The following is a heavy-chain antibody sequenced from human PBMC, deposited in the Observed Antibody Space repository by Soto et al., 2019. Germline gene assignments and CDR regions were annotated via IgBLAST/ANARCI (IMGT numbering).Heavy chain of an antibody. CDR1: GGSIGSSSYY. J-gene: IGHJ5*02. CDR2: RYYTGTT. D-gene: IGHD2-2*01. CDR3: GAYCSRTQWYDWFDT. Sequence: SETLSLTCSVSGGSIGSSSYYFGWIRQPPGKGLGWIGSRYYTGTTNYNSSLKSRVTISADKSQNQFSLRLSSVTAAHTAVYYCGAYCSRTQWYDWFDTWGQGTLVTVSS. V-gene: IGHV4-39*01.